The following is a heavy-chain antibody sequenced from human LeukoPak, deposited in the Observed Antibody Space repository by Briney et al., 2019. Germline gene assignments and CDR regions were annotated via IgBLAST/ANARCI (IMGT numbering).Heavy chain of an antibody. J-gene: IGHJ4*02. CDR1: GFTFSTYT. V-gene: IGHV3-21*01. Sequence: GGSLRFSCAASGFTFSTYTMNWVRQAPGKGLEWVSSISSSSSYIYYADSVKGRFTISRDNAKNSLYLQMNSLRAENPAVYYCPSLELRDHWGQGTLATVSS. CDR2: ISSSSSYI. CDR3: PSLELRDH. D-gene: IGHD1-7*01.